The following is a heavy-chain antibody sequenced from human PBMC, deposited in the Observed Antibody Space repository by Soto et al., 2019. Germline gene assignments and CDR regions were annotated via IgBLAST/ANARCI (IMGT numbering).Heavy chain of an antibody. V-gene: IGHV1-18*04. D-gene: IGHD5-18*01. J-gene: IGHJ3*02. CDR1: GYTFTSYG. Sequence: ASVKVSCKASGYTFTSYGISWVRQAPGQGLEWMGWISAYNGNTNYAQKLQGRVTMTTDTSTSTAYMELRSLRSDDTAVYYCARVGFGLWSYGAFDIWGQGTMVNVSS. CDR3: ARVGFGLWSYGAFDI. CDR2: ISAYNGNT.